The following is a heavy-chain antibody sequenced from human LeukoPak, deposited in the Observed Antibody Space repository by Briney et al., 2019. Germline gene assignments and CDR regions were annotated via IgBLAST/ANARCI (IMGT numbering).Heavy chain of an antibody. Sequence: GESLKISCKGSGYSFTNYWIGWVRQMPGKGLEWMGIIYPGDSDTRYSPSFQGQVTISADKSISTAYLQWSSLKASDTAMYYCARRPYCGGDCYPEPFDYWGQGTLVTVSS. CDR3: ARRPYCGGDCYPEPFDY. CDR2: IYPGDSDT. CDR1: GYSFTNYW. V-gene: IGHV5-51*01. D-gene: IGHD2-21*02. J-gene: IGHJ4*02.